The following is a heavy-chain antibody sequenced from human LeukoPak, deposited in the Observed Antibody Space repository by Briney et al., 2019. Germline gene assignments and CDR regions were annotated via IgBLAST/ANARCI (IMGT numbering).Heavy chain of an antibody. J-gene: IGHJ4*02. D-gene: IGHD4-23*01. V-gene: IGHV3-15*01. Sequence: PGGSLRLSCAASGFAFSSAWMSWVRQAPGQGLEWLGRIKTKTDGGTTDYAAPVKGRFTISRDDSKDTLYLQMNSLKSDDTAVYYCANIFGGNSHRSDYWGQGTLVTVSS. CDR1: GFAFSSAW. CDR2: IKTKTDGGTT. CDR3: ANIFGGNSHRSDY.